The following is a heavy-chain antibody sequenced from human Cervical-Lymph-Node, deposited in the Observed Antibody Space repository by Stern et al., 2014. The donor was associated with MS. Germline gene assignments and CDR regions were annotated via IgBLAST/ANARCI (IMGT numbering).Heavy chain of an antibody. Sequence: QVQLQESGPGLVRPSGTLSLTCAVSGGSISTSNWWSWVRQSPGQGLEWIGEIAHSGYTTPNPSLKSRVTMSVDKSKNQFSLRLTSVTAADTGVYYCARREVFFYYGMDVWGQGTSVTVSS. J-gene: IGHJ6*02. CDR1: GGSISTSNW. CDR2: IAHSGYT. V-gene: IGHV4-4*02. D-gene: IGHD1-26*01. CDR3: ARREVFFYYGMDV.